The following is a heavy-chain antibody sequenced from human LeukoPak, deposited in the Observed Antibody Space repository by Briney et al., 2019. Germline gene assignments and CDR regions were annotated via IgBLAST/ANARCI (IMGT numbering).Heavy chain of an antibody. D-gene: IGHD3-16*01. Sequence: SETLSLTCTVSGGSTSSDYWSWIRQSPGKGLEWVGYVYNSGDTGKNPSLKSRVTILLDTSKNQHSLKLTSVSAADTAVYYCARLKLGAYFDLWGRGTLVTVSS. J-gene: IGHJ2*01. CDR2: VYNSGDT. CDR1: GGSTSSDY. V-gene: IGHV4-59*08. CDR3: ARLKLGAYFDL.